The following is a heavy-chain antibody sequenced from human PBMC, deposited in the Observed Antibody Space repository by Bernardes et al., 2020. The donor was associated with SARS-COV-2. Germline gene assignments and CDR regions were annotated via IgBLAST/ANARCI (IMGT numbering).Heavy chain of an antibody. CDR3: ARDSVATIGAYFQH. V-gene: IGHV1-2*02. D-gene: IGHD5-12*01. CDR2: INPNSGGT. Sequence: ASVKVSCKASGYTFTGYYMPWVRQAPGQGLEWMGWINPNSGGTNYAQKFQGRVTMTRDTSISTAYMELSRLRSDDTAVYYCARDSVATIGAYFQHWGQGTLVTVSS. CDR1: GYTFTGYY. J-gene: IGHJ1*01.